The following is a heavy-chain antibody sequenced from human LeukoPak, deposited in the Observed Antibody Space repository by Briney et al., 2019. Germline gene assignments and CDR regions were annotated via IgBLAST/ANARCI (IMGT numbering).Heavy chain of an antibody. CDR3: ARDDADFWSGYYSDYYYGMDV. V-gene: IGHV1-18*01. D-gene: IGHD3-3*01. J-gene: IGHJ6*02. CDR1: GYTFTSYG. CDR2: ISAYNGNT. Sequence: ASVKVSCKASGYTFTSYGISWVRQAPGQGLEWMGWISAYNGNTNYAQKFQGRVTITADESTGTAYMELSSLRSEDTAVYYCARDDADFWSGYYSDYYYGMDVWGQGTTVTVSS.